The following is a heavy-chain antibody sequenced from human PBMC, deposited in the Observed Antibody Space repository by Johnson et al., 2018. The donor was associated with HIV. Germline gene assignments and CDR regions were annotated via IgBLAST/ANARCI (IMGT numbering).Heavy chain of an antibody. D-gene: IGHD1-1*01. Sequence: QVQLVESGEGVVQPGRSLRLSCAASGFTFSSYAMHWVRQAPGKGLEWVAVISYDGSNKYYADSVKGRFTISRDNSKNTLYLQMNSLRAEETALYYCARVTRYNWNSDAFDIWGQGTMVTVSS. CDR3: ARVTRYNWNSDAFDI. J-gene: IGHJ3*02. CDR2: ISYDGSNK. CDR1: GFTFSSYA. V-gene: IGHV3-30-3*01.